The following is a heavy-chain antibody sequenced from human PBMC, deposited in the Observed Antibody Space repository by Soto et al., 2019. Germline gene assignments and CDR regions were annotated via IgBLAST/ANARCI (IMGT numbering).Heavy chain of an antibody. CDR1: GFTFGDYA. J-gene: IGHJ4*02. CDR3: TRVGIVVVVSAKPFFFDY. CDR2: IRSKAYGGTT. V-gene: IGHV3-49*03. D-gene: IGHD2-15*01. Sequence: GGSLRLSCTASGFTFGDYAMSWFRQAPGKGLEWVGFIRSKAYGGTTEYAASVKGRFTISRDDSKSIAYLQMNSLKTEDTAVYYCTRVGIVVVVSAKPFFFDYWGQGTLVTVSS.